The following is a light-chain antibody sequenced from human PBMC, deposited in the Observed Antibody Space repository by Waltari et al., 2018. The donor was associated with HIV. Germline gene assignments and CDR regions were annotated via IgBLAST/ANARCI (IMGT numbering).Light chain of an antibody. J-gene: IGKJ2*01. V-gene: IGKV1-33*01. CDR2: DAS. CDR3: QQYDDLEYT. CDR1: QDIKHY. Sequence: DIQMTQSPFSLSASVGDRVTITCQASQDIKHYLNWYQQKPGKAPRLLIYDASSLETGVPSRFSGSGSGTHFTLTTSSLRPEDTATYYCQQYDDLEYTFGQGTTLEMK.